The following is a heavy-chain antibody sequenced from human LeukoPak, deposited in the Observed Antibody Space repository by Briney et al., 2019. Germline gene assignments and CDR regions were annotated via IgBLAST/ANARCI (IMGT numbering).Heavy chain of an antibody. CDR1: GFTFSSNW. V-gene: IGHV3-7*02. CDR3: ARKTYYYDSGSYSKSYYFDY. Sequence: PGGSLRLSCAASGFTFSSNWMNWVRQAAGKGLEWGDNIGPDGSEKDCVDSVKGRFTISRDNANNLLYLQMSSLRVEDTALYYCARKTYYYDSGSYSKSYYFDYWGQGTLVTVSS. D-gene: IGHD3-10*01. CDR2: IGPDGSEK. J-gene: IGHJ4*02.